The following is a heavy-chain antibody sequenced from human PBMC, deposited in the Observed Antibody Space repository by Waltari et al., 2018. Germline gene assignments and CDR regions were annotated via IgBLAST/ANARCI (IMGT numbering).Heavy chain of an antibody. V-gene: IGHV3-23*03. D-gene: IGHD3-22*01. CDR2: IYSGGST. CDR3: AKNLYYYDSSGYYSNEQGFDY. CDR1: GFTFSSYA. J-gene: IGHJ4*02. Sequence: EVQLLESGGGLVQPGGSLRLSCAASGFTFSSYAMSWVRQAPGKGLEWVSVIYSGGSTYYADSVKGRFTISRDNSKNTLYLQMNSLRAEDTAVYYCAKNLYYYDSSGYYSNEQGFDYWGQGTLVTVSS.